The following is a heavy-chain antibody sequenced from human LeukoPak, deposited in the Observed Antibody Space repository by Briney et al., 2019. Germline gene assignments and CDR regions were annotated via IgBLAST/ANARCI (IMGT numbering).Heavy chain of an antibody. CDR2: ITYDGSNK. D-gene: IGHD1-26*01. Sequence: GGSLRLSCAASGFTFSSYVMHWVRQAPGKGLEWVAVITYDGSNKYYAESVKGRFTISRDNSKNTLDLQMNSLRAEDTAVYYCARGLLGTTTSYFDYWGQGTLVTVSS. J-gene: IGHJ4*02. CDR1: GFTFSSYV. V-gene: IGHV3-30-3*01. CDR3: ARGLLGTTTSYFDY.